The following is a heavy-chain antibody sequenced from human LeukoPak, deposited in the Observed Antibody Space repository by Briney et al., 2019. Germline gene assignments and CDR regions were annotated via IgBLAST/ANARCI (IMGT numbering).Heavy chain of an antibody. Sequence: GGTLRLSCAASGFTFSSYGMSWVRQAPGKGLEWVSAISGSGDSTYYADSVKGRFTISRDNSKHTLYLQMNSLRAEDTAVYYCAKVGYYNDSSGYYLDYFDYWGQGTLVTVSS. D-gene: IGHD3-22*01. CDR2: ISGSGDST. CDR3: AKVGYYNDSSGYYLDYFDY. J-gene: IGHJ4*02. CDR1: GFTFSSYG. V-gene: IGHV3-23*01.